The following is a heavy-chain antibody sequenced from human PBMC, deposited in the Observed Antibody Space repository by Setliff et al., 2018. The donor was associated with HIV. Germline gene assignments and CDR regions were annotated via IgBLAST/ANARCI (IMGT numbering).Heavy chain of an antibody. CDR2: VSDGGGVT. D-gene: IGHD2-21*01. CDR3: AKGRGDNSVLGS. V-gene: IGHV3-23*01. J-gene: IGHJ4*02. Sequence: GGSLRLSCVGSGFTFSSYAMTWVRQAPGKGLEWVSFVSDGGGVTYYADSVKGRFTVSRDNSKDTLYLQMSSLRADDTAVYYCAKGRGDNSVLGSWGPGALVTVS. CDR1: GFTFSSYA.